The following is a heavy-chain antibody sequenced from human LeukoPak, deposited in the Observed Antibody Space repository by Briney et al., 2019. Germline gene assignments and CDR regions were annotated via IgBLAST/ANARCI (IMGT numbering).Heavy chain of an antibody. CDR2: ISGSGGST. CDR1: GFTFSSYE. Sequence: GGSLRLSCAASGFTFSSYEMNWVRQAPGKGLEWVSAISGSGGSTYYADSVKGRFTIPRDNSKNTLYLQMNSLRAEDTAVYYCAKARIAANWFDPWGQGTLVTVSS. J-gene: IGHJ5*02. D-gene: IGHD6-13*01. V-gene: IGHV3-23*01. CDR3: AKARIAANWFDP.